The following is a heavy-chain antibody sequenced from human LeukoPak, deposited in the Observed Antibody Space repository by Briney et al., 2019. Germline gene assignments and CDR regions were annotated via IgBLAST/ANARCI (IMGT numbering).Heavy chain of an antibody. CDR3: ARDTAYSYGLDY. D-gene: IGHD5-18*01. J-gene: IGHJ4*02. V-gene: IGHV3-30-3*01. CDR1: GCNYSSYA. Sequence: GGSLRLSCERSGCNYSSYARHWDRQAPGKGLEWVAVISYDGSNKYYADSVKGRFTISRDNSKNTLYLQMNSLRAEDTAVYYCARDTAYSYGLDYWGQGTLVTVSS. CDR2: ISYDGSNK.